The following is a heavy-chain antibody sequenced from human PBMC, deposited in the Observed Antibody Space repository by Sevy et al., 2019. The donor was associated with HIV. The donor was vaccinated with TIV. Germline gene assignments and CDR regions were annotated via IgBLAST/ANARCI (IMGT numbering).Heavy chain of an antibody. V-gene: IGHV2-5*01. CDR1: GFSLSTSGVG. D-gene: IGHD6-6*01. Sequence: SGPTLVKPTQTLTLTCTFSGFSLSTSGVGVGWIRQPPGKALEWLAFIYWNDDKRYSPSLKSRLTITKDTSKNQVVLTMTNMDPVDTATYYCATAGYSSSSAYFDYWGQGTLVTVSS. CDR2: IYWNDDK. J-gene: IGHJ4*02. CDR3: ATAGYSSSSAYFDY.